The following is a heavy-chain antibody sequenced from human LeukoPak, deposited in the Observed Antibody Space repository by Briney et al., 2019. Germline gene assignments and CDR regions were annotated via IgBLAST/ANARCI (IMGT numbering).Heavy chain of an antibody. Sequence: GGSLRLSCAASGFTFSGHWMHWVRQAPGKGLVWVSRISTDGRTTNYADSLKGRFTISRDNSRKMLYLQVNSLRGDDTAVYYCAKDREFRGVFDYWGQGTLVTVSS. CDR3: AKDREFRGVFDY. J-gene: IGHJ4*02. CDR2: ISTDGRTT. V-gene: IGHV3-74*01. CDR1: GFTFSGHW. D-gene: IGHD3-10*01.